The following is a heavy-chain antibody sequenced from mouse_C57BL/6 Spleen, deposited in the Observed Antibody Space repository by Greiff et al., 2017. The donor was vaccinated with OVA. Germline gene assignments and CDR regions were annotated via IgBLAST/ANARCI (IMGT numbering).Heavy chain of an antibody. Sequence: DVQLQESGPGLVKPSQSLSLTCSVTGYSITSGYYWNWIRQFPGNKLEWMGYISYDGSNNYNPSLKNRISITRDTSKNQFFLKLNSVTTEDTATYYCARERKYGYDGDYWYFDVWGTGTTVTVSS. CDR2: ISYDGSN. CDR1: GYSITSGYY. J-gene: IGHJ1*03. D-gene: IGHD2-2*01. CDR3: ARERKYGYDGDYWYFDV. V-gene: IGHV3-6*01.